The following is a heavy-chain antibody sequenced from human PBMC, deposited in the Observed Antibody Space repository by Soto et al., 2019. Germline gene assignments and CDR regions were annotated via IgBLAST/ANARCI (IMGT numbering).Heavy chain of an antibody. CDR2: ITAYNGKT. V-gene: IGHV1-18*01. CDR1: GYTFTSYG. Sequence: QVQLVQSGGEVKKLGASVKVSCRTSGYTFTSYGSNWVRQAPGQGLEWMGWITAYNGKTDYVQKIQGRVTMTTDTSTTTVYMELRSLRSDDTAVYYCARTLGAAYYYGMDVWGQGTTVTVSS. J-gene: IGHJ6*02. CDR3: ARTLGAAYYYGMDV. D-gene: IGHD3-16*01.